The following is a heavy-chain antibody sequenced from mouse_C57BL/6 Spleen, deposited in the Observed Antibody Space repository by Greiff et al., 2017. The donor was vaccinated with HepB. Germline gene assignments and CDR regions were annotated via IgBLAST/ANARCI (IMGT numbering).Heavy chain of an antibody. J-gene: IGHJ4*01. CDR1: GYTFTSYW. V-gene: IGHV1-59*01. CDR3: ASTYGFYAMDY. CDR2: IDPSDSYT. Sequence: QVQLQQPGAELVRPGTSVKLSCKASGYTFTSYWMHWVKQRPGQGLEWIGVIDPSDSYTNYNQKFKGKATLTVDTSSSTAYMQLSSLTSEDSAVYYCASTYGFYAMDYWGQGTSVTVSS. D-gene: IGHD2-2*01.